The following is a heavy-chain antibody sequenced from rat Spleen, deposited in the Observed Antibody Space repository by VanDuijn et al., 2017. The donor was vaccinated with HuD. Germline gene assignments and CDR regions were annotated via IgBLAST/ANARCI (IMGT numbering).Heavy chain of an antibody. CDR1: GYSITSNY. CDR3: ARLRYYDGSYYGNVMDA. D-gene: IGHD1-12*02. J-gene: IGHJ4*01. CDR2: ISYSGST. Sequence: EVQLQESGPGLVKPSQSLSLTCSVTGYSITSNYWGWIRKFPGNKMEWMGYISYSGSTSYNPSLKSRIPITRNTSKNQFFLQLNSVTTEDTATYYCARLRYYDGSYYGNVMDAWGQGASVTVSS. V-gene: IGHV3-1*01.